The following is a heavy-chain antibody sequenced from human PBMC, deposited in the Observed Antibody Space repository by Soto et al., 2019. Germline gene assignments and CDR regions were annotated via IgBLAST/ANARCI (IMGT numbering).Heavy chain of an antibody. Sequence: SETLSLTCAVSGDSVSSSHWWSWVRQPPGKGLEWIGEIYPSGNTNYNPSLKGRVTVSVDKSKNQFALKVTSVTAADTAVYYCARVMGVAAGGPLDYWGQGTLVTVSS. CDR2: IYPSGNT. J-gene: IGHJ4*02. V-gene: IGHV4-4*02. D-gene: IGHD6-13*01. CDR1: GDSVSSSHW. CDR3: ARVMGVAAGGPLDY.